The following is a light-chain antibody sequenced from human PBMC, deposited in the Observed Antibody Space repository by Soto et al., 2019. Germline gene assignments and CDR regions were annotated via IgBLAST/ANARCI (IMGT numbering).Light chain of an antibody. CDR2: DAA. CDR3: QQRSKWRT. J-gene: IGKJ1*01. CDR1: QSVSGY. V-gene: IGKV3-11*01. Sequence: EIVLTQSPATLSLSPGERATLSCRASQSVSGYLAWYQQKPGQAPRLLIYDAAKRATGIPARFSGSGFGTDFTLTISSLEPEDFAVYYCQQRSKWRTFGQGTKVEIK.